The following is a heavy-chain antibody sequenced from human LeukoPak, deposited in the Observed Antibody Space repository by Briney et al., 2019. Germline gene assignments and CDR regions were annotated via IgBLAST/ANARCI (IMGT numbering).Heavy chain of an antibody. CDR3: ARRAGDYYDSSGYYFFDY. CDR2: IKQDGSEK. D-gene: IGHD3-22*01. V-gene: IGHV3-7*01. Sequence: GGSLRLSCAASGFTFSSYWMSWGRQGPGKGLEWGANIKQDGSEKYYVDSVKGRFTISRDNAKNSLYLQMNSLRAEDTAVYYCARRAGDYYDSSGYYFFDYWGQGTLVTVSS. J-gene: IGHJ4*02. CDR1: GFTFSSYW.